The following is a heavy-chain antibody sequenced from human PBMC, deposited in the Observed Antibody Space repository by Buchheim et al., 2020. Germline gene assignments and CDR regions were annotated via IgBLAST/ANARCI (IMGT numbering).Heavy chain of an antibody. J-gene: IGHJ4*02. V-gene: IGHV4-30-4*01. CDR1: GGSISSGGYY. CDR3: ARVFMSTGYYEYDY. D-gene: IGHD3-9*01. CDR2: ISYTGST. Sequence: QVQLQESGPGLVKPSQTLSLTCTVSGGSISSGGYYWSWIRQPPGKGLEYIGYISYTGSTYHNPSLQSRVTISVDRSKNQFSLKLTSVTAADTAVYYCARVFMSTGYYEYDYWGQGTL.